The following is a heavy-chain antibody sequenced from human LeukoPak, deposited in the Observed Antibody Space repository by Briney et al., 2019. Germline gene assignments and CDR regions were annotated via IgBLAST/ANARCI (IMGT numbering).Heavy chain of an antibody. CDR1: GGSISTYY. V-gene: IGHV4-59*08. J-gene: IGHJ5*01. D-gene: IGHD3-9*01. CDR3: ARLYYDILTGYYLDS. Sequence: SETLSLTCTVSGGSISTYYWSWIRQPPGKGLEWIGYIYYIGNTNYNPSLKSRVTISVDTSKNQFSLKLSTVTAADTAVYYCARLYYDILTGYYLDSWGQGTLVTVSS. CDR2: IYYIGNT.